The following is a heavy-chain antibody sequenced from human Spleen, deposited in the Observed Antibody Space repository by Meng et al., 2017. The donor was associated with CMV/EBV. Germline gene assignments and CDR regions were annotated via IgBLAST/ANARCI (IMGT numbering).Heavy chain of an antibody. J-gene: IGHJ4*02. CDR1: GFTVSSTY. V-gene: IGHV3-66*03. Sequence: GGPLRLSCAASGFTVSSTYMSWVRQAPGKGLEWVSVIFGSGTTVYPDSVKGRFTISRDNSKNTVYLQMNSLKLEDTAVYYCARDIDHRDYWGQGTLVTVSS. CDR2: IFGSGTT. D-gene: IGHD2-15*01. CDR3: ARDIDHRDY.